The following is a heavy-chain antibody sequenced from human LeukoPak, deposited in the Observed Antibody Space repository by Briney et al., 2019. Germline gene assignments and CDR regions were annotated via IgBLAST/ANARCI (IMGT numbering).Heavy chain of an antibody. J-gene: IGHJ4*02. D-gene: IGHD6-19*01. V-gene: IGHV3-30*02. CDR2: IRYDGSNK. CDR3: ATSQSSVAGIIGD. CDR1: GFTFSSYG. Sequence: GGSLRLSCAASGFTFSSYGMHWVRQAPGKGLEWVAFIRYDGSNKYYADSVKGRFTISRDNAKNSLYLQMNSLRVEDTAVYYCATSQSSVAGIIGDWGQGTLVTVSS.